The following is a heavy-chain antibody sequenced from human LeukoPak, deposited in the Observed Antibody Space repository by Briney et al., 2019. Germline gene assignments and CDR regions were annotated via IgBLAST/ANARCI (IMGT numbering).Heavy chain of an antibody. Sequence: GGSLRLSCAASGFTFSSYAMSWVRQAPGKGLEWVSAISGSGGSTYYADSVKGRFTISRDNSKNTLYLQMNSLRAEDTAVYYCATVEMATIFPEYFQHWGQGTLVTVSS. CDR3: ATVEMATIFPEYFQH. D-gene: IGHD5-24*01. CDR1: GFTFSSYA. J-gene: IGHJ1*01. V-gene: IGHV3-23*01. CDR2: ISGSGGST.